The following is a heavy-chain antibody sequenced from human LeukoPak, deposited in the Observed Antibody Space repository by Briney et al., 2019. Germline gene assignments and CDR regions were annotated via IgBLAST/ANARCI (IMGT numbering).Heavy chain of an antibody. Sequence: ASVKVSCKASGGTFSSYAISWVRQAPGQGLEWMGRIIPILGIANYAQKFQGRVTITADKSTSTAYMELSSLRSEDTAVYYCATDPSSGKTDYWGQGTLVTVSS. V-gene: IGHV1-69*04. CDR2: IIPILGIA. D-gene: IGHD6-19*01. CDR3: ATDPSSGKTDY. J-gene: IGHJ4*02. CDR1: GGTFSSYA.